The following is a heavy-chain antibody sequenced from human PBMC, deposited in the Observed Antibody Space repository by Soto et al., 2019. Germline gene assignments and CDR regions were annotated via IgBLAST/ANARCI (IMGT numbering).Heavy chain of an antibody. CDR1: GFTFSSYG. Sequence: PGGSLRLSCAASGFTFSSYGMHWVRQAPGKGLEWVAVISYDGSNKYYADSVKGRFTISRDNSKNTLYLQMNSLRAEDTAVYYCATLGSLFLYDILTPPTAYYGMDVWGQGTTVTVSS. D-gene: IGHD3-9*01. CDR3: ATLGSLFLYDILTPPTAYYGMDV. CDR2: ISYDGSNK. J-gene: IGHJ6*02. V-gene: IGHV3-30*03.